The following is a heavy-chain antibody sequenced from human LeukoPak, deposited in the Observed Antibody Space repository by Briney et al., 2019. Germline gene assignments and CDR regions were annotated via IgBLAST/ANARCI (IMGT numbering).Heavy chain of an antibody. Sequence: GGSLRLSCAASGFTFSTYSMNWVRQAPGKGLEWVSSISSSSHYIYYANSVKGRFTISRDNDKNSLYLQMNSLRAEDTAAYYCARDQYGSGSYSRLDYWGQGTLVTVSS. V-gene: IGHV3-21*01. CDR3: ARDQYGSGSYSRLDY. CDR2: ISSSSHYI. CDR1: GFTFSTYS. D-gene: IGHD3-10*01. J-gene: IGHJ4*02.